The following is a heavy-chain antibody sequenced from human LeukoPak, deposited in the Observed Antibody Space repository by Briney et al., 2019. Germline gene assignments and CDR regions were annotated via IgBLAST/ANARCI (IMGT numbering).Heavy chain of an antibody. Sequence: ASVKVSCKVSGYTLTELSMHWVRQAPGKGLEWMGGFDPEDGETIYAQKFQGRVTITRDTSASTAYMELSSLRSEDTAVYYCARTVGAYYDSSGYYYNPHFDYWGQGTLVTVSS. V-gene: IGHV1-24*01. CDR1: GYTLTELS. J-gene: IGHJ4*02. CDR3: ARTVGAYYDSSGYYYNPHFDY. CDR2: FDPEDGET. D-gene: IGHD3-22*01.